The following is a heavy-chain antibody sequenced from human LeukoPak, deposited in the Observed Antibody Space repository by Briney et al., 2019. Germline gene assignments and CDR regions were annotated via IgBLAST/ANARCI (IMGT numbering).Heavy chain of an antibody. CDR3: ARVYCSGGSCYHGGYYYYYMDV. CDR1: GFTFSSYG. V-gene: IGHV3-23*01. Sequence: GGSLRLSCAASGFTFSSYGMSWVRQAPGKGLEWVSAISGSGGSTYYADSVKGRFTISRDNSKNTLYLQMNSLRAEDTAVYYCARVYCSGGSCYHGGYYYYYMDVWGKGTTVTISS. D-gene: IGHD2-15*01. J-gene: IGHJ6*03. CDR2: ISGSGGST.